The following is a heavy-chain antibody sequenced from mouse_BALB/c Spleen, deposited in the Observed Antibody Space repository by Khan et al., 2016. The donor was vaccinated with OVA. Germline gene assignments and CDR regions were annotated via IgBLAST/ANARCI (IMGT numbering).Heavy chain of an antibody. CDR3: ARNYRYDVYFDY. J-gene: IGHJ2*01. D-gene: IGHD2-14*01. CDR1: GYTFTSYV. Sequence: VQLQQSGPELIKPGASVKMSCKASGYTFTSYVMHWLRQKPGQGLEWIGYIYPYNDDTKYNEKFKGKATLTSDKSSSKAYMELSSLTSEDSAVYYCARNYRYDVYFDYWGQGTTLTVSS. V-gene: IGHV1S136*01. CDR2: IYPYNDDT.